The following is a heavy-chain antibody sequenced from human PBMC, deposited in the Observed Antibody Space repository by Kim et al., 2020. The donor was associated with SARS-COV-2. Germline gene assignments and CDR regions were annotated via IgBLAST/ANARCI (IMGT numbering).Heavy chain of an antibody. CDR2: IYYSGST. CDR3: ASGYDYGDLYGMDV. D-gene: IGHD4-17*01. Sequence: SETLSLTCTVSGGSISSSSYYWGWIRQPPGKGLEWIGRIYYSGSTYYNPSLKSRVTISVDTSKNPFSLKLSSVTAADTAVDYCASGYDYGDLYGMDVWGQGTTVTVSS. CDR1: GGSISSSSYY. J-gene: IGHJ6*02. V-gene: IGHV4-39*01.